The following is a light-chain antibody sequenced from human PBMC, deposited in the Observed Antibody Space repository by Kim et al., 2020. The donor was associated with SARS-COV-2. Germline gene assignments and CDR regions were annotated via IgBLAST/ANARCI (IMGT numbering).Light chain of an antibody. CDR1: ALGENY. V-gene: IGLV3-22*01. Sequence: SVSPGQTDRITCSGDALGENYADWYQQKPGQAPELVIYDDSGRSPGVPERFSGSTSGNTTTLTISRVLTEDEADYYCLSGDEDNRVFGGGTQLTVL. J-gene: IGLJ2*01. CDR2: DDS. CDR3: LSGDEDNRV.